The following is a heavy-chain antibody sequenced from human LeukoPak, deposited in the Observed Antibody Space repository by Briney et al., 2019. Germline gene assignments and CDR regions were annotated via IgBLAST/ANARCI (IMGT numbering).Heavy chain of an antibody. CDR3: ARGRYSSGWYGGFDAFDI. CDR2: INAGNGNT. CDR1: GYTFTSYA. J-gene: IGHJ3*02. Sequence: ASVKVSCKASGYTFTSYAMHWVRQAPGQRLEWMGWINAGNGNTKYSQKFQGRVTITRDTPASTAYMELSSLRSEDTAVYYCARGRYSSGWYGGFDAFDIWGQGTMVTVSS. D-gene: IGHD6-19*01. V-gene: IGHV1-3*01.